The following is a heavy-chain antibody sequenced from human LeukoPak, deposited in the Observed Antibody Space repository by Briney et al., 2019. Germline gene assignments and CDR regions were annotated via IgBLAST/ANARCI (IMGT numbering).Heavy chain of an antibody. CDR3: ARGPTMVRGVIRFYYYMDA. Sequence: SETLSLTCTVNGGSFSGSYWSWIRQSPGRGLEWIGEINHSGSTNYNPSLKSRVSISIDTSKNQFSLKLTSVPAADTAMYYCARGPTMVRGVIRFYYYMDAWGKGTTVTVSS. V-gene: IGHV4-34*01. CDR2: INHSGST. D-gene: IGHD3-10*01. CDR1: GGSFSGSY. J-gene: IGHJ6*03.